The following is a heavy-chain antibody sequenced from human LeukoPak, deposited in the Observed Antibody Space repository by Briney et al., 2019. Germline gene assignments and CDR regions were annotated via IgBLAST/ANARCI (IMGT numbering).Heavy chain of an antibody. CDR2: INSDGSST. V-gene: IGHV3-74*01. CDR1: GFTFSSYW. J-gene: IGHJ2*01. CDR3: ARGATVTPYWYFDL. Sequence: GGSLRLSCAASGFTFSSYWMHWVRQAPGKGLVWVSRINSDGSSTSYADSVKGRFTISRDNAKNTLYLQMNSLRAEDTAVYYCARGATVTPYWYFDLWGRGTLVTVSS. D-gene: IGHD4-17*01.